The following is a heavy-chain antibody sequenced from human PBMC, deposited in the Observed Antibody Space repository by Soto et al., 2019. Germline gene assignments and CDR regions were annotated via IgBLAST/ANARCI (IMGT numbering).Heavy chain of an antibody. CDR3: AKDLSGSYGYYYYGMYV. CDR1: GFTFSSYG. Sequence: QVQLVESGGGVVQPGRSLRLSCAASGFTFSSYGMHWVRQAPGKGLEWVAVISYDGSNKYYADSVKGRFTISRDNSKNTLYLQMNSLRAEDTAVYYCAKDLSGSYGYYYYGMYVWGQGNKVTGSS. CDR2: ISYDGSNK. J-gene: IGHJ6*02. D-gene: IGHD1-26*01. V-gene: IGHV3-30*18.